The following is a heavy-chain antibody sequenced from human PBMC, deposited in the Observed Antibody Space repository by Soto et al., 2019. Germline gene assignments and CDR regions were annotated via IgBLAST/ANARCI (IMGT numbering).Heavy chain of an antibody. D-gene: IGHD2-15*01. V-gene: IGHV3-7*03. CDR2: IKQDGSEK. J-gene: IGHJ5*02. CDR3: ARAGVSSGGSRQPFS. Sequence: GGSLRLSCAASGFTFSSYWMSWVRQAPGKGLEWVANIKQDGSEKYYVDSVKGRFTISRDNAKNSLYLQMNSLRAEDTAVYYCARAGVSSGGSRQPFSWGQGTLVTVSS. CDR1: GFTFSSYW.